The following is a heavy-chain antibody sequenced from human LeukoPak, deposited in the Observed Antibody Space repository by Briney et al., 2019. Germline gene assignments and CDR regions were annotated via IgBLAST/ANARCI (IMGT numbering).Heavy chain of an antibody. CDR2: IRHDETNS. V-gene: IGHV3-30*02. D-gene: IGHD6-6*01. Sequence: GGSLRLSCAASGFTFSSYAMHWVRQAPGKGLEWVAVIRHDETNSFYAGSVQGRFTISRDTSKKLLYLQMNSLRVEDTAVYYCAKEYTPSSPLGELDSWGQGTLVTVSS. J-gene: IGHJ4*02. CDR3: AKEYTPSSPLGELDS. CDR1: GFTFSSYA.